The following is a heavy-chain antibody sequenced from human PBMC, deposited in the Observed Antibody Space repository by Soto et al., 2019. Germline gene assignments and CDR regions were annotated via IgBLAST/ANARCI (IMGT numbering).Heavy chain of an antibody. J-gene: IGHJ4*02. V-gene: IGHV3-33*01. CDR1: GFTFSSYG. Sequence: QGQLVESGGGVVQPGRSLRLSCAASGFTFSSYGMHWVRQAPGKGLEWVAGTWFDGSNKYYAESVKGRFTISRDSSKNTVHLQMNSLRVEDTAVYHCARGPAGVRGNFDYWGQGTLVTVSS. D-gene: IGHD3-10*01. CDR3: ARGPAGVRGNFDY. CDR2: TWFDGSNK.